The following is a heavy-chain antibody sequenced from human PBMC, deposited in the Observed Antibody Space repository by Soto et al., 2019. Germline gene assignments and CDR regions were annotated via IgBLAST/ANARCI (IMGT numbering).Heavy chain of an antibody. CDR1: GYTFTSYY. CDR3: AREVVGSSWYPVTHNQKNYYSYGMDV. Sequence: GASVKVSSKASGYTFTSYYMYWVRQAPGQGLEWMGIINPSGGSTSYAQKFQGRVTMTRDTSTSTVYMELSSLRSEDTAVYYCAREVVGSSWYPVTHNQKNYYSYGMDVWGQGTTVTGSS. V-gene: IGHV1-46*01. D-gene: IGHD6-13*01. J-gene: IGHJ6*02. CDR2: INPSGGST.